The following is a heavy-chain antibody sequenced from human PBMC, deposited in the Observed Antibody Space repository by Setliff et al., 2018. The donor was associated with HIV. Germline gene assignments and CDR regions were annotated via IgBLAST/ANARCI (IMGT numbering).Heavy chain of an antibody. CDR1: GFTLSDHW. CDR3: ARPLVRGVTILSDVFDI. V-gene: IGHV3-74*01. J-gene: IGHJ3*02. CDR2: TNNDGSIT. D-gene: IGHD3-10*01. Sequence: GGSLRLSCAASGFTLSDHWMHWVRQVPGKGLVWVSRTNNDGSITNYADFVKGRFTMSRDSAKNTLYLQMNSLRVEDTAVYYCARPLVRGVTILSDVFDIWGQGTMVTVSS.